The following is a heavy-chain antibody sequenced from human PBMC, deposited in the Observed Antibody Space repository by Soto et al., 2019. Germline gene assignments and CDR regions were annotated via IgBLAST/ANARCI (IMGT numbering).Heavy chain of an antibody. CDR2: IWYDGSNK. Sequence: QVQLVESGGGVVQPGRSLRLSCAASGFTFSSYGMHWVRQAPGQGLEWVAVIWYDGSNKYYADSVKGRFTISRDNSKNTLDLQMNSLRAEDTAVYYCARDRVVYSYGSYYFDYWGQGTLVTVSS. V-gene: IGHV3-33*01. CDR1: GFTFSSYG. D-gene: IGHD5-18*01. J-gene: IGHJ4*02. CDR3: ARDRVVYSYGSYYFDY.